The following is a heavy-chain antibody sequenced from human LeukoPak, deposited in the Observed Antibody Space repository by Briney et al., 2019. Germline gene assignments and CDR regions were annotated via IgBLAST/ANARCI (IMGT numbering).Heavy chain of an antibody. Sequence: SETLSLTCTVSGGSINNYYWSWVRQPPGQGLEWLGYIYYSGSINYNPSLKSRVTISVDTSKNQFSLKLSSVTAADTAVYYCAREVVVITTDAFDIWGQGTMVTVSS. CDR3: AREVVVITTDAFDI. D-gene: IGHD3-22*01. CDR1: GGSINNYY. J-gene: IGHJ3*02. V-gene: IGHV4-59*12. CDR2: IYYSGSI.